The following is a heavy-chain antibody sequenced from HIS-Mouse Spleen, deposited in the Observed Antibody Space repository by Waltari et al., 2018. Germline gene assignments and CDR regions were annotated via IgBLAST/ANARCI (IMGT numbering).Heavy chain of an antibody. CDR1: GGSISSSSYY. J-gene: IGHJ2*01. CDR2: IYYSGSN. Sequence: QLQLQESGPGLVKPSETLSLTCTVSGGSISSSSYYWGWIRQPPGKGLEWIGSIYYSGSNDSNPSLTSRVTISVDTSKNQFSLKLSSVTAADTAVYYCAREIPYSSSWYDWYFDLWGRGTLVTVSS. V-gene: IGHV4-39*07. D-gene: IGHD6-13*01. CDR3: AREIPYSSSWYDWYFDL.